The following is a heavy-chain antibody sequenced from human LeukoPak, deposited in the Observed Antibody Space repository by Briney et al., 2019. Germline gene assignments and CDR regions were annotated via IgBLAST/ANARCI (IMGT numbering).Heavy chain of an antibody. CDR2: ISGSGGST. D-gene: IGHD3-10*01. CDR1: GFTFSSYA. V-gene: IGHV3-23*01. CDR3: AKGWVRGVIFSPYFDY. J-gene: IGHJ4*02. Sequence: PGGSLRLSCAASGFTFSSYAMSWVRQAPGKGLEWVSAISGSGGSTYYADSVKGRFTISRDNSKNTLYLQMNSLRAEDTAVYYCAKGWVRGVIFSPYFDYWGQGTLVTVSS.